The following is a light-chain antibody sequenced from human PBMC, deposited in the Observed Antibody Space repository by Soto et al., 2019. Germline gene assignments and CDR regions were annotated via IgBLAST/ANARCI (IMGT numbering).Light chain of an antibody. V-gene: IGLV1-47*01. Sequence: QSVLTQPLSASGTPGQRVTISCSGSSSNIGSNYVYWHQQLPGTAPKLLIYRNNERPSGVPDRFSGSKSGTSASLAISGLRSEDEADYYCAAWDDSLSVWVFGGGTQLTVL. CDR1: SSNIGSNY. CDR3: AAWDDSLSVWV. J-gene: IGLJ3*02. CDR2: RNN.